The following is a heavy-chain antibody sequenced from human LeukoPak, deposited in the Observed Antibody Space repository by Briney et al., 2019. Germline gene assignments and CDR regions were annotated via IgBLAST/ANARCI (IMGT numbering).Heavy chain of an antibody. D-gene: IGHD4-17*01. Sequence: ASVKVSCKASGGTFGNYAISWVRQAPGQGLEWVGRIIPLLDIANYAQKYQGRVTITADKSTRTVYMELSSLRSEDTALYYCAKTTRDSSWGQGTLVTVS. J-gene: IGHJ4*02. CDR1: GGTFGNYA. V-gene: IGHV1-69*04. CDR3: AKTTRDSS. CDR2: IIPLLDIA.